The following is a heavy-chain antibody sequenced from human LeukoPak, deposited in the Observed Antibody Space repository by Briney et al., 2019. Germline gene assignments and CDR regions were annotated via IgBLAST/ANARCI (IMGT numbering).Heavy chain of an antibody. J-gene: IGHJ4*02. CDR2: IQFDGSNI. D-gene: IGHD2/OR15-2a*01. Sequence: GGSLRLSCVASGFSFSSYGMNWVRQAPGKGLEWVAFIQFDGSNIFYGDSVKGRFTDSRDNLQKTLYLQMDGLRAEDTAVYYCTKMVPLRFYDTSGQTYWGQGTLVTVSS. CDR1: GFSFSSYG. CDR3: TKMVPLRFYDTSGQTY. V-gene: IGHV3-30*02.